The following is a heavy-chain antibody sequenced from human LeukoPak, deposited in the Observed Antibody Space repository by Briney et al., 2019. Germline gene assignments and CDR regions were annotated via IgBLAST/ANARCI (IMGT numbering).Heavy chain of an antibody. CDR2: IYYSGST. Sequence: SETLSLTCTVSGGSISSSSYYWGWIRQPPGKGLEWIGSIYYSGSTYYNPSLKSRVTISVDTSKNQFSLKLSSVTAADTALYYCARDPTGNNWFDPWGQGTLVTVSS. CDR1: GGSISSSSYY. CDR3: ARDPTGNNWFDP. V-gene: IGHV4-39*07. J-gene: IGHJ5*02. D-gene: IGHD3-10*01.